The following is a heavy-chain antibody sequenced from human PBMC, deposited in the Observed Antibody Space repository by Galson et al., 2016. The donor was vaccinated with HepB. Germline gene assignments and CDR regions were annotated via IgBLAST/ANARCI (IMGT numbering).Heavy chain of an antibody. J-gene: IGHJ6*03. D-gene: IGHD2-8*02. V-gene: IGHV3-53*01. Sequence: SLRLSCAASGFTVSDYYMTWVRQAPGKGLEWVSVVFLGGSTYYAQSVEGRFTISRDDSKNTLPLQMNRLTAEDTAVYFCARTSYRECTGTHCVNFRYYYYFMDVWGKGTTVTVSS. CDR3: ARTSYRECTGTHCVNFRYYYYFMDV. CDR1: GFTVSDYY. CDR2: VFLGGST.